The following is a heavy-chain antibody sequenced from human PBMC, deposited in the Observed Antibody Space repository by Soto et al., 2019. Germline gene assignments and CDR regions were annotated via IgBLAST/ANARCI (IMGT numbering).Heavy chain of an antibody. J-gene: IGHJ4*02. CDR2: IFPGGST. Sequence: GGSLRLSCAASGFTVSSNFMNWVRQAPGKGLEWLSVIFPGGSTYYADSMKGRFTISRDISKNTVFLQMNSLRAEDTAVYSCVSDGVRAAAADFSFDYWGQGTLVTVSS. CDR3: VSDGVRAAAADFSFDY. V-gene: IGHV3-66*01. D-gene: IGHD6-13*01. CDR1: GFTVSSNF.